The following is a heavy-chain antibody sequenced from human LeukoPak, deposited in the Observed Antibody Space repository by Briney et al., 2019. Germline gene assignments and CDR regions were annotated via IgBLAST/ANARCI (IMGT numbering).Heavy chain of an antibody. V-gene: IGHV1-69*04. CDR1: GGTFSSYA. Sequence: ASVKVSCKASGGTFSSYAISWVRQAPGQGLEWMGRIIPILGIANYAQKFQGRVTITADKSTSTAYMELSSLRSEDTAVYYCARDELYGSGSYYRNDYWGQGTLVTVSS. CDR3: ARDELYGSGSYYRNDY. J-gene: IGHJ4*02. D-gene: IGHD3-10*01. CDR2: IIPILGIA.